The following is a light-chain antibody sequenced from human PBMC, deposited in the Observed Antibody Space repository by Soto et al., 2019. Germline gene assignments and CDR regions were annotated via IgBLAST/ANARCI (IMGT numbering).Light chain of an antibody. J-gene: IGLJ2*01. CDR3: QVWDSSSDLV. Sequence: SYELTQPPSVSVAPGKTARITCGGNNIGSKSVHWYQQKPGQAPVLVIYYDSDRPSGIPERFSGSNSGNTATLTISRVEAGDEADYYWQVWDSSSDLVFGGGTKLTVL. CDR2: YDS. V-gene: IGLV3-21*04. CDR1: NIGSKS.